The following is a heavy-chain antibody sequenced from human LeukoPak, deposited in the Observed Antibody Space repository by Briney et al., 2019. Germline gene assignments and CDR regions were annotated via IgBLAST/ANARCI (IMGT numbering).Heavy chain of an antibody. V-gene: IGHV3-30*18. CDR3: AKEESSSWYRYYYFGY. Sequence: GGSPRLSRAASGITFCSYGMHWGPQAPGEGPEWGAAISYEGSNTYYADSVKGRFTISRDNSKNTLYLQINSLRAEDTAVYYCAKEESSSWYRYYYFGYWGQGTLVTVSS. CDR2: ISYEGSNT. D-gene: IGHD6-13*01. J-gene: IGHJ4*02. CDR1: GITFCSYG.